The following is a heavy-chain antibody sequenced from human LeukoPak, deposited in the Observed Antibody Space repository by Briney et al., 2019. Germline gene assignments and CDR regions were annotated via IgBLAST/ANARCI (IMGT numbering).Heavy chain of an antibody. CDR2: IYYSGST. V-gene: IGHV4-39*07. CDR3: ARKVGATGYFDY. CDR1: GGSISSGSYY. D-gene: IGHD1-26*01. J-gene: IGHJ4*02. Sequence: SETLSLTCTVSGGSISSGSYYWGWIRQPPGKGLEWIGSIYYSGSTYYNPSLKSRVTISVDTSKNQFSLKLSSVTAADTAVYYCARKVGATGYFDYWGQGTLVTVSS.